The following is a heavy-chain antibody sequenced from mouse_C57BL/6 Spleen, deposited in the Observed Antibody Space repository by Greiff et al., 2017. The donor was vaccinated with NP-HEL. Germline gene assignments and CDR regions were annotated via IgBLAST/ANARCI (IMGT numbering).Heavy chain of an antibody. D-gene: IGHD2-4*01. CDR1: GYAFSSYW. CDR2: IYPGDGDT. CDR3: ARWGSTMTYYAMDY. V-gene: IGHV1-80*01. J-gene: IGHJ4*01. Sequence: QVQLKESGAELVKPGASVKISCKASGYAFSSYWMNWVKQRPGKGLEWIGQIYPGDGDTNYNGKFKGKATLTADKSSSTAYMQLSSLTSEDSAVYFCARWGSTMTYYAMDYWGQGTSVTVSS.